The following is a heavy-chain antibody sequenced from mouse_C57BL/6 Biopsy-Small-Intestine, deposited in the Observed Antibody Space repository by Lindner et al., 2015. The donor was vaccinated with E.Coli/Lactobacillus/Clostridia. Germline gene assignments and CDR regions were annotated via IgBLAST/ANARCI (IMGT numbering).Heavy chain of an antibody. CDR3: ARAYRGYSSGWYYYYGMDV. D-gene: IGHD1-1*01. Sequence: SVKVSCKASGGTFSSYAISWVRQAPGQGLEWMGGIIPIFGTANYAQKFQGRVTIIADESTSTAYMELSSLRSEDTAVYYCARAYRGYSSGWYYYYGMDVWGQGTTVTVSS. J-gene: IGHJ1*01. CDR2: IIPIFGTA. V-gene: IGHV1-81*01. CDR1: GGTFSSYA.